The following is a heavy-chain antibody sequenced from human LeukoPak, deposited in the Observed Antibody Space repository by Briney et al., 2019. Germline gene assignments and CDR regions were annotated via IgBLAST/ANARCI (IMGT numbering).Heavy chain of an antibody. CDR2: INPNSGGT. Sequence: GASVKVSCKASGYTFTGYYMHWVRQAPGQGLEWMGWINPNSGGTKYAQKFQGRVTMTRDTSINTAYMELSSLRSDDTAVYYCAREYSSGWSASAYWGQGTLVTVSS. CDR1: GYTFTGYY. CDR3: AREYSSGWSASAY. J-gene: IGHJ4*02. V-gene: IGHV1-2*02. D-gene: IGHD6-19*01.